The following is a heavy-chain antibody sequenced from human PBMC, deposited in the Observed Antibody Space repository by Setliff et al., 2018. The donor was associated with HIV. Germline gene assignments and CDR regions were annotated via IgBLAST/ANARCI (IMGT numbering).Heavy chain of an antibody. CDR2: INPGGGST. J-gene: IGHJ4*02. Sequence: ASVKVSCKASGYTFTSYYMHWVRQAPGQGLEWMGIINPGGGSTNYAQKFQGRVTFTRDTSASTAYMELSSPRSEDTAVYYCARGQRIAVAGLYYFDSWGQGTLVTVSS. D-gene: IGHD6-19*01. V-gene: IGHV1-46*01. CDR3: ARGQRIAVAGLYYFDS. CDR1: GYTFTSYY.